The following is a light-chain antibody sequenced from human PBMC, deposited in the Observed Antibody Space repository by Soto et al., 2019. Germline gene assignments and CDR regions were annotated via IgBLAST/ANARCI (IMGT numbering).Light chain of an antibody. J-gene: IGLJ2*01. V-gene: IGLV2-8*01. Sequence: QSVLTQPPSASGSPGQSVTISCTGTINDVGGYNYVSWYQQYPGEAPKLMIYEVVKRPSGVPDRFSGSKSGNTASLTVSGLQAEDEADYYCCSYAGNTNVLFGGGTKLTVL. CDR3: CSYAGNTNVL. CDR1: INDVGGYNY. CDR2: EVV.